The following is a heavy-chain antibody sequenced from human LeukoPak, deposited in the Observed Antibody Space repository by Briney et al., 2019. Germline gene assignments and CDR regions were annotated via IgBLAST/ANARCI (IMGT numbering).Heavy chain of an antibody. Sequence: GGSLRLSCAASGFTFSSYSMNWVRQAPGKGLEWVGRIRSKTDGGTTDYAVSVQGRFTISRDDSKNTLYLQMSSLKTEDTAVYYCAKHIYGVVSIQQRGQGTLVTVSS. CDR1: GFTFSSYS. V-gene: IGHV3-15*01. J-gene: IGHJ1*01. CDR2: IRSKTDGGTT. D-gene: IGHD3-3*01. CDR3: AKHIYGVVSIQQ.